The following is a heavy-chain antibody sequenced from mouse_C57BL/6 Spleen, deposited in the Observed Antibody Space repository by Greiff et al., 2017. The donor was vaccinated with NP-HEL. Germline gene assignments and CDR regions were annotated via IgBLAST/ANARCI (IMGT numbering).Heavy chain of an antibody. CDR3: TRDLVTTVESYAMDY. J-gene: IGHJ4*01. V-gene: IGHV5-9-1*02. Sequence: EVKLVESGEGLVKPGGSLKLSCAASGFTFSSYAMSWVRQTPEKRLEWVAYISSGGDYIYYADTVKGRFTISRDNARNTLYLQMSSLKSEDTAMYYCTRDLVTTVESYAMDYWGQGTSVTVSS. CDR1: GFTFSSYA. D-gene: IGHD1-1*01. CDR2: ISSGGDYI.